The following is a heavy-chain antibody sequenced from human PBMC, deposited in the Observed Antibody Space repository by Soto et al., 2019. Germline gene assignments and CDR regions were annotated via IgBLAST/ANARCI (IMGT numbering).Heavy chain of an antibody. CDR2: IYNTESI. CDR3: ARGGGYDVLTGTDQYNSFDP. D-gene: IGHD3-9*01. J-gene: IGHJ5*02. CDR1: GGSGGSVSSGGYY. Sequence: KTSETLSLTCTVSGGSGGSVSSGGYYWSWIRQHPGKGLEWIGFIYNTESISYNPSLKSRVTISVSTSKNQFSLKLSSVTAADTAIYYCARGGGYDVLTGTDQYNSFDPWGQGILVTVSS. V-gene: IGHV4-31*03.